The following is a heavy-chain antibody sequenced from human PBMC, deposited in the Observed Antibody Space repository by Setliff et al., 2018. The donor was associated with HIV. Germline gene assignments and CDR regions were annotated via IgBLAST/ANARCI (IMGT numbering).Heavy chain of an antibody. CDR1: GGTFSSYG. V-gene: IGHV1-69*13. Sequence: SVKVSCKASGGTFSSYGISWVRQAPGQGLEWMGGIIPIFGTANYAQKFQGRVTITADESTSTAYTELSSLRSEDTAVYYCARGESIAVAYYHYYYMDVWGKGTTVTVSS. CDR3: ARGESIAVAYYHYYYMDV. D-gene: IGHD6-19*01. CDR2: IIPIFGTA. J-gene: IGHJ6*03.